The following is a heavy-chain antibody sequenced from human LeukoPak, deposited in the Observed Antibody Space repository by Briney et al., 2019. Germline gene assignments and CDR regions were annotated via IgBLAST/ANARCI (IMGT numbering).Heavy chain of an antibody. CDR2: MNPNSGNT. Sequence: ASVKVSCKASGYTFTSYDINWVRQATGQGLEWMGWMNPNSGNTGYAQKFQGRVTMTRNTSISTANMELSSLRSEDTAVYYCARRGYCSSTSCHAYYMDVWGKGTTVTVSS. D-gene: IGHD2-2*01. J-gene: IGHJ6*03. CDR1: GYTFTSYD. CDR3: ARRGYCSSTSCHAYYMDV. V-gene: IGHV1-8*01.